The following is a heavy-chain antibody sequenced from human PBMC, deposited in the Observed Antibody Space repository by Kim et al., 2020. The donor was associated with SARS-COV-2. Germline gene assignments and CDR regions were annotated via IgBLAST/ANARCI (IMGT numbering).Heavy chain of an antibody. CDR3: ARDAPYCSSTSCYERMYAFDI. CDR2: IYSGGST. J-gene: IGHJ3*02. D-gene: IGHD2-2*01. V-gene: IGHV3-53*01. Sequence: GGSLRLSCAASGFTVSSNYMSWVRQAPGKGLEWVSVIYSGGSTYYADSVKGRFTISRDNSKNTLYLQMNSLRAEDTAVYYCARDAPYCSSTSCYERMYAFDIWGQGTMVTVSS. CDR1: GFTVSSNY.